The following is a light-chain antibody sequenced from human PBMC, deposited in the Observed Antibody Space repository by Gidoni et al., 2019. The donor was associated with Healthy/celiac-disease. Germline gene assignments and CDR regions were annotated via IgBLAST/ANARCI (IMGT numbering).Light chain of an antibody. J-gene: IGKJ2*01. CDR3: QQRSNWPFVT. V-gene: IGKV3-11*01. CDR1: QRVSSY. CDR2: DAS. Sequence: EIVLTQPPATLSLSPGERATLPGRARQRVSSYLAWYQQKPGQAPRLLIYDASNRATGIPARFSGSGSATDFTLPISSLEPEDFAVYYCQQRSNWPFVTFGQGTKLEIK.